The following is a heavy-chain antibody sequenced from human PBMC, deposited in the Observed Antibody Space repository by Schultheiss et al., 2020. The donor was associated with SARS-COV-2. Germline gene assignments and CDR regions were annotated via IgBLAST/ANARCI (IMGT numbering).Heavy chain of an antibody. CDR1: GGSISTYY. J-gene: IGHJ4*02. CDR2: IYYSGST. Sequence: SETLSLTCTVSGGSISTYYWSWVRQPPGNGLEWIGYIYYSGSTYYNPSLKSRVTISVDTSKNQFSLKLSSVTAADTAVYYCARDCSGGSCHPYWGQGTLVTVSS. V-gene: IGHV4-59*12. CDR3: ARDCSGGSCHPY. D-gene: IGHD2-15*01.